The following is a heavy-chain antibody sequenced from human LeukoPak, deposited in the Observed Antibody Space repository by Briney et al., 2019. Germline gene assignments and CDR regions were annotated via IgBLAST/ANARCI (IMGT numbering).Heavy chain of an antibody. CDR1: GGSISSSSYY. Sequence: SETLSLTCTVSGGSISSSSYYWGWIRQPPGKGLEWIGNIYYTGSTYYNPSLKSRVTISVDTSKNHFSLKLSSVTAADTALYYCATYPYRSSAYGWIAFDIWGQGTMVTVSS. CDR3: ATYPYRSSAYGWIAFDI. CDR2: IYYTGST. D-gene: IGHD2-2*01. J-gene: IGHJ3*02. V-gene: IGHV4-39*02.